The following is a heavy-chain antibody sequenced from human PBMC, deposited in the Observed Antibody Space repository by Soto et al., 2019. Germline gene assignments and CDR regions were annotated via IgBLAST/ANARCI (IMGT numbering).Heavy chain of an antibody. CDR1: GGSIDSAAYS. CDR3: ARIHWSQSSLDY. CDR2: VSHRGTA. V-gene: IGHV4-30-2*01. D-gene: IGHD6-19*01. Sequence: LSLTCAVSGGSIDSAAYSLSWIRQPPGKGLEWIGYVSHRGTAYSIPSLNGRLTLSMDSSQTQFSLKLTSVTAADSAVYYCARIHWSQSSLDYWGRGILVTVSS. J-gene: IGHJ4*02.